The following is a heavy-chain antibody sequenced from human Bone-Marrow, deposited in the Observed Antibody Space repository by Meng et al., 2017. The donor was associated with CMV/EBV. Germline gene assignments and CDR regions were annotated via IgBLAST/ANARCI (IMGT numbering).Heavy chain of an antibody. D-gene: IGHD1-1*01. CDR2: ISSSSSYI. V-gene: IGHV3-21*04. Sequence: GGSLRLSCAASGFTFDDYAMHWVRQAPGKGLEWVSSISSSSSYIYYADSVKGRFTISRDNAKNSLYLQMNGLRAEDTAVYYCSRTLRYPNALDIWGQGTMVTVSS. CDR3: SRTLRYPNALDI. CDR1: GFTFDDYA. J-gene: IGHJ3*02.